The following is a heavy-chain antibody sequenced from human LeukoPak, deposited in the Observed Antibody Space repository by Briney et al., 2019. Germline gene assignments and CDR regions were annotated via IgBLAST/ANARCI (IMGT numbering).Heavy chain of an antibody. Sequence: GAPRHFSAQSSVSIFTSYWISGVRPLPGKGLGWTGRSGPSNSYTNYSPSFQGHVTISADKSISTAYLQWSSLKAPHTAMYYCARRLRRSRAYYGMDVWGEGTTVTVSS. D-gene: IGHD4-17*01. J-gene: IGHJ6*01. CDR2: SGPSNSYT. CDR3: ARRLRRSRAYYGMDV. V-gene: IGHV5-10-1*01. CDR1: VSIFTSYW.